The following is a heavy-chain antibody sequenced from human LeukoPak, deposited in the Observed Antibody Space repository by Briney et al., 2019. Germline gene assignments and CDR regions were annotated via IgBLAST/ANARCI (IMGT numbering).Heavy chain of an antibody. CDR2: ISAYNGNT. D-gene: IGHD2-2*01. CDR1: GYTFTSYG. J-gene: IGHJ3*02. V-gene: IGHV1-18*04. CDR3: ARGGGIVVVPDDAFDI. Sequence: ASVKVSCKASGYTFTSYGISWVRQAPGQGLEWMGWISAYNGNTNYAQKLQGRVTMTTDTSASTAYMELRSQRSDDTAVYYCARGGGIVVVPDDAFDIWGQGTMVTVSS.